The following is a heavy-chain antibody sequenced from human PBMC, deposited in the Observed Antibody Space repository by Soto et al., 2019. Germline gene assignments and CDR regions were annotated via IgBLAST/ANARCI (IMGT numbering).Heavy chain of an antibody. J-gene: IGHJ4*02. CDR3: AHMKARTWFSSLYYFDY. D-gene: IGHD6-13*01. Sequence: QITLKESGPTLVKPTQTLTLTCTFSGFSLSTSGVGVGWIRQPPGKALEWLALIYWDDDKRYSPSLKSRLTVTKDTSKNQVVLTMTNMVAVDTATYYCAHMKARTWFSSLYYFDYWGQGTLVTVSS. CDR2: IYWDDDK. CDR1: GFSLSTSGVG. V-gene: IGHV2-5*02.